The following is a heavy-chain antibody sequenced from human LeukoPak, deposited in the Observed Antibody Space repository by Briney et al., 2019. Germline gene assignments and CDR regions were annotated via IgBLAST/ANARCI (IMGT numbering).Heavy chain of an antibody. CDR2: ISGSGTI. CDR1: GGSINSY. J-gene: IGHJ5*02. D-gene: IGHD4-17*01. V-gene: IGHV4-4*07. Sequence: SETLSLTCTVSGGSINSYWSWIRQPAGKGLEWIGRISGSGTITYNPALQSRLSISIDTSKNQFSLKLMSVTAADTAVYYCAREGWDYGDYPNWFDPWGQGTLVTVSS. CDR3: AREGWDYGDYPNWFDP.